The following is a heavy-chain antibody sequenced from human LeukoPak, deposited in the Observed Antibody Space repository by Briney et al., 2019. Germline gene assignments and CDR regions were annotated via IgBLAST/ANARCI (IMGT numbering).Heavy chain of an antibody. CDR2: IKQDGSEK. Sequence: PGGSLRLSCAASGFTFSSDWMSWVRQAPGKGLEWVANIKQDGSEKYYLDYVKGRFTISRDNAENSLYLQMNSLRAEDTAVYYCATEASSGLEDWGQGILVTVSS. V-gene: IGHV3-7*01. CDR1: GFTFSSDW. J-gene: IGHJ4*02. D-gene: IGHD6-19*01. CDR3: ATEASSGLED.